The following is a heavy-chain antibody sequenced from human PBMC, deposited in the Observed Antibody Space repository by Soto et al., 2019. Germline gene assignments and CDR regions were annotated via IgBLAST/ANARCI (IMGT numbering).Heavy chain of an antibody. CDR1: GGSFNGYH. D-gene: IGHD6-13*01. CDR3: ARDWGIADRKGDIEY. CDR2: INHGGST. J-gene: IGHJ4*02. Sequence: QVQLQQWGAGLLKPSETLSLTCAVYGGSFNGYHWSWIRQSPGKGLEWIGEINHGGSTNYNPSLKSRVTISIDTSKNQFSLKLTSVTAADTAVYYCARDWGIADRKGDIEYWGQGTLGTVSS. V-gene: IGHV4-34*01.